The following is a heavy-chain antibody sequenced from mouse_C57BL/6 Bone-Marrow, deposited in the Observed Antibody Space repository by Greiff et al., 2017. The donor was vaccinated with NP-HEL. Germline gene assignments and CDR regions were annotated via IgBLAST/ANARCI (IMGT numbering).Heavy chain of an antibody. CDR2: ISSGGSYT. V-gene: IGHV5-6*02. J-gene: IGHJ4*01. Sequence: EVKLVESGGDLVKPGGSLKLSCAASGFTFSSYGMSWVRQTPDKRLEWVATISSGGSYTYYPDSVKGRFTISRDNAKNTLYLQMSSLKSEDTAMYYCARRGDYYGSTYAMDYWGQGTSVTVSS. CDR1: GFTFSSYG. CDR3: ARRGDYYGSTYAMDY. D-gene: IGHD1-1*01.